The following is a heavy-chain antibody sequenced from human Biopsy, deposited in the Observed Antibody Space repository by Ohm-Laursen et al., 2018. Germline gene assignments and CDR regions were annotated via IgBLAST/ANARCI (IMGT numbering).Heavy chain of an antibody. V-gene: IGHV4-59*01. D-gene: IGHD3-3*01. J-gene: IGHJ4*02. CDR2: ISSGGRV. Sequence: GTLSLTCTVSGGSISDDYWNWIRQPPGKGLQVIGYISSGGRVKYNPSLKSRLTISLDTSKNQLSLRLSSVTAADSAIYYCARERQFRFLEGAFDYWGQGILVTVSS. CDR3: ARERQFRFLEGAFDY. CDR1: GGSISDDY.